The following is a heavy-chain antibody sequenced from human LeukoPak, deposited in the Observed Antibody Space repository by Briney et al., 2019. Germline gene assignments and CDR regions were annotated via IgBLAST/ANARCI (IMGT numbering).Heavy chain of an antibody. V-gene: IGHV3-30-3*01. CDR3: ARDRGIAETSGRLMNGRLDY. D-gene: IGHD6-13*01. Sequence: GGSLRLSCAASGFTFSYYAMHWVRQAPGKGLEWVALIVYDGSNKYYADSVKGRFTISRDNSKNTLYLQMDSLRVEDTSVYYCARDRGIAETSGRLMNGRLDYWGQGTPVTVSS. CDR1: GFTFSYYA. CDR2: IVYDGSNK. J-gene: IGHJ4*02.